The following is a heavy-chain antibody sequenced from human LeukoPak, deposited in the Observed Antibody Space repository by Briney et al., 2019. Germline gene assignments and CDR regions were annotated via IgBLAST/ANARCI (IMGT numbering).Heavy chain of an antibody. CDR2: ISSSSKI. CDR1: GFTFSSYA. V-gene: IGHV3-48*02. Sequence: GGSLRLSCAASGFTFSSYAMAWVRQAPGKGLEWLSYISSSSKINYADSVKGRFTISRDNAKNSLYLQMNSLRDEDTAVYYCAKSGNPGVHDVHPWGQGTLVTVSS. J-gene: IGHJ5*02. D-gene: IGHD6-6*01. CDR3: AKSGNPGVHDVHP.